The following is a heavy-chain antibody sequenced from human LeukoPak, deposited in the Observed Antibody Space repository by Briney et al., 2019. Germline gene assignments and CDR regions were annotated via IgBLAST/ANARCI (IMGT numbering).Heavy chain of an antibody. Sequence: PGGSLRLSCAASGFTFDDYAMHWVRQAPGKGLEGVSLISGDGGSTYYADSVKGRFTISRDNSKNSLYLQMNSLRTEDTALYYCAKDGEGSSGYGSIAYWGQGTLVTVSS. CDR2: ISGDGGST. D-gene: IGHD5-12*01. V-gene: IGHV3-43*02. J-gene: IGHJ4*02. CDR1: GFTFDDYA. CDR3: AKDGEGSSGYGSIAY.